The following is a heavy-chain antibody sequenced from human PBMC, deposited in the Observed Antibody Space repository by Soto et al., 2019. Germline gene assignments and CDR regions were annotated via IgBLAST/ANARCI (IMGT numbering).Heavy chain of an antibody. V-gene: IGHV3-74*01. Sequence: GGSLRLSXAASGFSFSSHWMNWVRQAPGKGLVWVSRISGDGRTTSHADSVKGRFTTSRDNAKNTLYLQVNSLRVEDTAVYYCARGVPNCSSSSCYFDFWGQGILVTVSS. J-gene: IGHJ4*02. CDR2: ISGDGRTT. CDR1: GFSFSSHW. CDR3: ARGVPNCSSSSCYFDF. D-gene: IGHD2-2*01.